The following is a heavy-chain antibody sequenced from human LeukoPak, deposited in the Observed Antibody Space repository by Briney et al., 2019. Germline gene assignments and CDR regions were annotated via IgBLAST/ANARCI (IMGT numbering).Heavy chain of an antibody. D-gene: IGHD4-23*01. V-gene: IGHV4-31*03. Sequence: SETLSLTCTVSGGSIRSGGYYWSWIRQRPGKGLEWIGYIYYSGSTFYSPSLKSRVTISVDMSNNQFSLKLSSVTAADTAVYYCARVSGYGGDAYFDYSGQGTLVTVSS. CDR1: GGSIRSGGYY. J-gene: IGHJ4*02. CDR3: ARVSGYGGDAYFDY. CDR2: IYYSGST.